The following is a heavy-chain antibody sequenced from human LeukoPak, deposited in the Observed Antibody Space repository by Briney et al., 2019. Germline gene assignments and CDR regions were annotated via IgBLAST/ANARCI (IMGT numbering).Heavy chain of an antibody. CDR2: IYYSGST. Sequence: SETLSLTCTVSGGSISSSSYYWGWIRQPPGKGLEWIGSIYYSGSTYYDPSLKSRVTISVDTSKNQFSLKLSSVTAADTAVYYCARQMGYFDILTPPVYWGQGTLVTVSS. J-gene: IGHJ4*02. D-gene: IGHD3-9*01. CDR3: ARQMGYFDILTPPVY. CDR1: GGSISSSSYY. V-gene: IGHV4-39*01.